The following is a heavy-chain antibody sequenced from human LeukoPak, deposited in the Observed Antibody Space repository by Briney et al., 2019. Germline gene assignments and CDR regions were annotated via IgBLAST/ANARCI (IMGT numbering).Heavy chain of an antibody. J-gene: IGHJ4*02. Sequence: QPGGSLRLSCAASGFTLSTYSMNWVRQAPGKGLEWVSYISSSSSTIYYADSVKGRFTISRDNAKNSLCLQMNSLRDEDTAVYYCARAGRILAYWGQGTLVTVSS. CDR2: ISSSSSTI. D-gene: IGHD2-15*01. CDR1: GFTLSTYS. V-gene: IGHV3-48*02. CDR3: ARAGRILAY.